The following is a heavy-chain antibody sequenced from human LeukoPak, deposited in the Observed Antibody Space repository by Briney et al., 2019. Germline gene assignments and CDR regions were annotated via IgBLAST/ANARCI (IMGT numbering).Heavy chain of an antibody. CDR3: ARERGSYPWYFDY. V-gene: IGHV4-59*12. Sequence: SETLSLTCTVSGDSISSYYWSWIRQPPGKGLEWIGYIYDSGSTNYNPSLKSRVTISLDTSKNRFSLKLRSVTAADTAVYYCARERGSYPWYFDYWGQGTLVTVSS. CDR1: GDSISSYY. CDR2: IYDSGST. J-gene: IGHJ4*02. D-gene: IGHD1-26*01.